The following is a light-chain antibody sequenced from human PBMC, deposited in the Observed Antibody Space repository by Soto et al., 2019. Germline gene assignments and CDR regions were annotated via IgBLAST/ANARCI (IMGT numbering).Light chain of an antibody. V-gene: IGLV2-23*01. Sequence: QSVLTQPASVSGSPGQSITISCTGTSSDVGSYNLVSWYQHHPGKAPKLMIYEGSKRPSGVSNRLSGSKSGNTASLTISGLQAEDEADYYCCSYAGSGTYVFGTGTKVTVL. CDR1: SSDVGSYNL. CDR3: CSYAGSGTYV. CDR2: EGS. J-gene: IGLJ1*01.